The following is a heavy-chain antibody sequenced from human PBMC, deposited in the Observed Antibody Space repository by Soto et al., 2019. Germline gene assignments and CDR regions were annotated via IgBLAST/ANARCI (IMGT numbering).Heavy chain of an antibody. CDR3: ARRSDYGDYLYYFDY. Sequence: WEILCLTCTVSGGSISSYYWSWIRQPPGKGLEWIGYIYYSGSTNYNPSLKSRVTISVDTSKNQSSLKLSSVTAADTVVYYCARRSDYGDYLYYFDYSGHGTLVTVSS. CDR1: GGSISSYY. J-gene: IGHJ4*01. V-gene: IGHV4-59*01. D-gene: IGHD4-17*01. CDR2: IYYSGST.